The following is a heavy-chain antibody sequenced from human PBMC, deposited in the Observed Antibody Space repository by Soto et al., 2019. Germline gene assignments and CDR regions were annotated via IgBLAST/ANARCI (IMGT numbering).Heavy chain of an antibody. CDR2: ISGSGGST. J-gene: IGHJ2*01. CDR1: GFTFSSYA. V-gene: IGHV3-23*01. CDR3: AKDTDATVTPPFDL. D-gene: IGHD4-17*01. Sequence: EVQLLESGGGLVQPGGSLRLSCAASGFTFSSYAMSWVRQAPGKGLEWVSAISGSGGSTHYADSVKGGFTISRDNSKNTLYLQMNSLRAEDTAVYYCAKDTDATVTPPFDLWGRGTLVTVSS.